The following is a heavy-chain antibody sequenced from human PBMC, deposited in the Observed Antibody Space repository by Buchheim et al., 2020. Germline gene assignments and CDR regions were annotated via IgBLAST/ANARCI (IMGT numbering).Heavy chain of an antibody. V-gene: IGHV3-30*18. CDR3: AKSLLSGVGAKDV. CDR2: ISYDGHNK. CDR1: GFIFSRFG. Sequence: QVQPVESGGGVVQPGRSLRLSCAASGFIFSRFGMHWVRQAPGKGLEWVTAISYDGHNKYYADSVKGRFTISRDNSKNTPYLQMNSLRAEDSAVYYCAKSLLSGVGAKDVWGQGTT. J-gene: IGHJ6*02. D-gene: IGHD7-27*01.